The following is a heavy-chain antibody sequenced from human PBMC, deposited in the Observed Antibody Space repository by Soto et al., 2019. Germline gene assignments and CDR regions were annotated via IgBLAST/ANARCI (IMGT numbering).Heavy chain of an antibody. CDR2: IYYSGST. Sequence: SETLSLTCTVSGGSISSYYWSWIRQPPGKGLEWIGYIYYSGSTNYNPSLKSRVTISVDTSKNQFSLKLSSVTAADAAVYYCARDIAVAGFFDYWGQGTLVTVSS. CDR1: GGSISSYY. CDR3: ARDIAVAGFFDY. V-gene: IGHV4-59*01. D-gene: IGHD6-19*01. J-gene: IGHJ4*02.